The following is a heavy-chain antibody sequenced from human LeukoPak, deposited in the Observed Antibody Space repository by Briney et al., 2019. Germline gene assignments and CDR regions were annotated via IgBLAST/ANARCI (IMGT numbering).Heavy chain of an antibody. D-gene: IGHD3-3*01. J-gene: IGHJ6*03. CDR1: GFTFSSYS. V-gene: IGHV3-48*01. Sequence: GGSLRLSCAASGFTFSSYSMNWVRQAPGKGLEWVSYISSSSSTIYYADSVKGRFTISRDNSKNTLYLQMNSLRAEDTAVYYCAKDGKSYYDFWSGYYNYYYYYMDVWGKGTTVTVSS. CDR2: ISSSSSTI. CDR3: AKDGKSYYDFWSGYYNYYYYYMDV.